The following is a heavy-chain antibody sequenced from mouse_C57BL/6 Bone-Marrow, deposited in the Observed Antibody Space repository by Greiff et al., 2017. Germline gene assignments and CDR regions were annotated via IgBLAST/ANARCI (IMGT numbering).Heavy chain of an antibody. Sequence: EVNLVESGPELVKPGASVKIPCKASGYTFTDYNMDWVKQSHGKSLEWIGDINPNNGGTIYNQKFKGKATLTVDKSSSTAYMELRSLTSEDTAVYYCARHYDYDWGFYAMDYWGQGTSVTVSS. CDR3: ARHYDYDWGFYAMDY. V-gene: IGHV1-18*01. CDR2: INPNNGGT. CDR1: GYTFTDYN. J-gene: IGHJ4*01. D-gene: IGHD2-4*01.